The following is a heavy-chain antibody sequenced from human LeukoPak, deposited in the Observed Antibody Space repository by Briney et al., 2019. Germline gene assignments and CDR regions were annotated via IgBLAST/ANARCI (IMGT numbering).Heavy chain of an antibody. CDR2: ISGSGGST. D-gene: IGHD4-17*01. CDR1: GFTFSSYA. Sequence: GGSLRLSCAASGFTFSSYAMSWVRQAPGKGLEWVSAISGSGGSTYYADSVKGRFTISRDNSKNTLYLQMNSLRAEDTAVYYCARDQVDYGDYLDYWGQGTLVTVSS. J-gene: IGHJ4*02. V-gene: IGHV3-23*01. CDR3: ARDQVDYGDYLDY.